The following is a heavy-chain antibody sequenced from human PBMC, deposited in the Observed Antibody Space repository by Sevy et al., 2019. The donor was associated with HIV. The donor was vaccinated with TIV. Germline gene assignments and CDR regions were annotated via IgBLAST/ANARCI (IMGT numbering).Heavy chain of an antibody. V-gene: IGHV3-30-3*01. CDR3: ARFPPQRAFAI. J-gene: IGHJ3*02. CDR2: VSYDGSNT. Sequence: GGSLRLSCEAFGFAFSDYAMHWVRQVPGKGLEWLAVVSYDGSNTSYADSVKGRFTVSRDNSKNTLYLQMNSLRRDDTAVFYCARFPPQRAFAIWGQGTTVTDSS. CDR1: GFAFSDYA.